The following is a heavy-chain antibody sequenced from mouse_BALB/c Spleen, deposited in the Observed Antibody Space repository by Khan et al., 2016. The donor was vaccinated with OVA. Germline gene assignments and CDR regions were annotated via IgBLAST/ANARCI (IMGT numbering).Heavy chain of an antibody. Sequence: VQLQQSGTELAKPGASVKMSCKASGYTFTTYWMHWVKQRPGQGLEWIGYINPTSGYTDYNEKFKAKATLSADKSSSTAYMQLSSLTSEDSAVYYCARDRIDYLGQGTTLTVS. V-gene: IGHV1-7*01. J-gene: IGHJ2*01. CDR1: GYTFTTYW. CDR3: ARDRIDY. CDR2: INPTSGYT.